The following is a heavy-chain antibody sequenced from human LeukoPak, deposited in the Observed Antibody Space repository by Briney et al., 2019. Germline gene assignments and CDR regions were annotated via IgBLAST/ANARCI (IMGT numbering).Heavy chain of an antibody. V-gene: IGHV4-59*01. D-gene: IGHD1-26*01. CDR1: GGSISSYY. J-gene: IGHJ4*02. Sequence: SETLSLTCTVSGGSISSYYWSWIRQPPGKGLEWIGYIYYSGSTNYSPSLKSRVTISVDTSKNQFSLKLSSVTAADAAVYYCATQRGAVDYWGQETLVPVS. CDR3: ATQRGAVDY. CDR2: IYYSGST.